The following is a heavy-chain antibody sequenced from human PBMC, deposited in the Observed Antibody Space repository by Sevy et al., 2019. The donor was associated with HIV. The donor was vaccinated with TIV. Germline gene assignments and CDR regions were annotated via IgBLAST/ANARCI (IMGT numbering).Heavy chain of an antibody. CDR3: AKVDSSGYYSVSGFDY. V-gene: IGHV3-30*18. Sequence: GGSLRLSCIGSGFSFSYYGIHWVRQAPGKGLDWVALISHDGINEYYADSVKGRFTISRDNSKNTLYLQMNSLRAEDTAVYYCAKVDSSGYYSVSGFDYWGQGTLVTVSS. J-gene: IGHJ4*02. CDR2: ISHDGINE. CDR1: GFSFSYYG. D-gene: IGHD3-22*01.